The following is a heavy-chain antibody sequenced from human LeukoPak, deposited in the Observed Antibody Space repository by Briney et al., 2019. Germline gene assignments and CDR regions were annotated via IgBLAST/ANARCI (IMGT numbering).Heavy chain of an antibody. V-gene: IGHV4-39*01. CDR2: IYYSGST. Sequence: PSETLSLTCTVSGGSISSSSYYWGWIRQPPGKGLEWIGSIYYSGSTYYNPSLKSRVTISVDTSKNQFSLKLSSVTAADTAVYYCARGRGDYDILTEDYWGQGTLVTVSS. D-gene: IGHD3-9*01. CDR3: ARGRGDYDILTEDY. CDR1: GGSISSSSYY. J-gene: IGHJ4*02.